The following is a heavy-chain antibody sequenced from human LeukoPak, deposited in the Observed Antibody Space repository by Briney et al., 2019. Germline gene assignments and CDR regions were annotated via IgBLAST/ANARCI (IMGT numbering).Heavy chain of an antibody. D-gene: IGHD6-19*01. Sequence: GGSLRLSCAASGFTFSSYGMHWVRQAPGKGLEWVAVISYDGSNKYYADSVKGRFTISRDNSKNTLYLQMSSLRSEDTAVYYCARGGHGTSVAMAGTGDYWGQGTLVTVSP. CDR3: ARGGHGTSVAMAGTGDY. V-gene: IGHV3-30*03. CDR1: GFTFSSYG. CDR2: ISYDGSNK. J-gene: IGHJ4*02.